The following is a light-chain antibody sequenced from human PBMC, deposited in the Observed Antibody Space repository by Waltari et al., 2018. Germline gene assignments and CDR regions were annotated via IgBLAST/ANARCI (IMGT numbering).Light chain of an antibody. Sequence: EIMLTLSPATLSSSPGERATLSCRASQTVSSSLAWYQHKPGQAPRLLIYEASKRATGVPARFSGSGSGTDFTLTISSLEPEDFAVYYCQQCVDWPQLPFGGGTRVEIK. V-gene: IGKV3-11*01. J-gene: IGKJ4*01. CDR1: QTVSSS. CDR2: EAS. CDR3: QQCVDWPQLP.